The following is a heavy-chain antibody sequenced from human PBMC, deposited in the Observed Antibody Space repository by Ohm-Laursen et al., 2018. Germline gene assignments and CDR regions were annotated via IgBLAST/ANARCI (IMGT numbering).Heavy chain of an antibody. CDR2: ISGSGSII. J-gene: IGHJ5*02. V-gene: IGHV3-48*01. Sequence: SLRLSCAASGITFSSYAMNWVRQAPGKGLEWISYISGSGSIIYYADSVKGRFTISRDNSKNTLYLQMNSLRAEDTAVYYCARKGPVLRGFDPWGQGTLVTVSS. CDR3: ARKGPVLRGFDP. CDR1: GITFSSYA. D-gene: IGHD2/OR15-2a*01.